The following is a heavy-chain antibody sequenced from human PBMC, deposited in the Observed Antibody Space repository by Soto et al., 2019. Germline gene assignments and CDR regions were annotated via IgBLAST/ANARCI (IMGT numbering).Heavy chain of an antibody. D-gene: IGHD3-9*01. Sequence: PGGSLRLSCAVSGFTFTAFAIHWVRQAPGKGLEWVAVISYDGRDSHYADSVKGRLTISRDNSKNTVFLQINSLTTEDTAVYYCAKDRYFDSYHFDYWGQGTRVTSPQ. CDR2: ISYDGRDS. CDR3: AKDRYFDSYHFDY. J-gene: IGHJ4*02. CDR1: GFTFTAFA. V-gene: IGHV3-30*04.